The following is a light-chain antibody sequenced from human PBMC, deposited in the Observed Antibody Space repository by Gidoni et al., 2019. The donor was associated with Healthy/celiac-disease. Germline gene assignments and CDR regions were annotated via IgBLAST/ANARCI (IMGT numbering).Light chain of an antibody. Sequence: QSALTQPASVSGSPAQSIPISFAGTSSHVGGYNYVSWYQQHPGNAPKLMIFDVSNRPSGISNRFSGSKSGNTASLTISGLQAEDEADYYCSSYTTSRTLRFGTGTKVTVL. V-gene: IGLV2-14*03. J-gene: IGLJ1*01. CDR1: SSHVGGYNY. CDR3: SSYTTSRTLR. CDR2: DVS.